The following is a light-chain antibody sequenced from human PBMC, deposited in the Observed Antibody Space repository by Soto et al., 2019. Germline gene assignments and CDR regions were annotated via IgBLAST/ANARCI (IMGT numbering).Light chain of an antibody. CDR1: QIIGAY. Sequence: DIQMTQSPSSLSASVGDRVIITCRADQIIGAYLNWYQHKPGKAPSLLISFASSLHTGVPSRFSGRGSGTQFSFTINNLQPEDFATYYCQQVHTSPVTFGQGTKVEMK. CDR2: FAS. V-gene: IGKV1-39*01. CDR3: QQVHTSPVT. J-gene: IGKJ1*01.